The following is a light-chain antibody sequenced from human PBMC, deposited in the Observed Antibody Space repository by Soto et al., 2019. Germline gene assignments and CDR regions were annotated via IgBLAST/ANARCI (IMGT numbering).Light chain of an antibody. V-gene: IGKV1-5*03. CDR3: QQYNSYPWT. CDR1: QSISSW. CDR2: KAS. Sequence: DIQMTQSPSTLSASVGDRVTITCRASQSISSWLAWYQQKPGKAPKLLIYKASSLESGVPSRFSGSGSGTELTLTISSLQPDDFATYYCQQYNSYPWTFGQGTKVKIK. J-gene: IGKJ1*01.